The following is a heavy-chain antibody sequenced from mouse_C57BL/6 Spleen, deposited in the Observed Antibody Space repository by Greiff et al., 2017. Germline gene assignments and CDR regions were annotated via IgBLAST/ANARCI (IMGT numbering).Heavy chain of an antibody. Sequence: EVQVVESGAELVRPGASVKLSCTASGFNIKDDYMHWVKQRPEQGLEWIGWIDPENGDTEYASKFQGKATITADTSSNTAYLQLSSLTSEDTAVYYCTIYGSSPWGQGTLVTVSA. D-gene: IGHD1-1*01. CDR3: TIYGSSP. V-gene: IGHV14-4*01. CDR2: IDPENGDT. J-gene: IGHJ3*01. CDR1: GFNIKDDY.